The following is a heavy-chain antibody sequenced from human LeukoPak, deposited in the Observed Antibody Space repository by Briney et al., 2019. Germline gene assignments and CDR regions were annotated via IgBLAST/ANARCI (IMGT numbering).Heavy chain of an antibody. D-gene: IGHD3-10*01. CDR3: ASSEKYGSGSDDY. CDR2: IYYTGST. J-gene: IGHJ4*02. CDR1: GGSISSYY. Sequence: SETLSLTCTVSGGSISSYYWSWIRQPPGKGLEWIGYIYYTGSTNYNPSLKSRVTISVDTSKKQFSLKLTSVTAADTAVYYCASSEKYGSGSDDYGGQGTLVTVP. V-gene: IGHV4-59*01.